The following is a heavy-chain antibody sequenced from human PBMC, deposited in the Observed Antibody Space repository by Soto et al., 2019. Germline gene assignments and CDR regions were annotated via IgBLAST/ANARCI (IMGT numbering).Heavy chain of an antibody. CDR3: ARSTRGFSYGKIDS. J-gene: IGHJ4*02. CDR1: GFTFSSHS. D-gene: IGHD5-18*01. V-gene: IGHV3-21*01. Sequence: GGSLRLSCVVSGFTFSSHSMNWVRQAPGKGLEWVSSITTSSDSIYYTDSVKGRFTLSRDDAKNSLFLQMNSLRAEDAAVYYCARSTRGFSYGKIDSWGQGTLVTVSS. CDR2: ITTSSDSI.